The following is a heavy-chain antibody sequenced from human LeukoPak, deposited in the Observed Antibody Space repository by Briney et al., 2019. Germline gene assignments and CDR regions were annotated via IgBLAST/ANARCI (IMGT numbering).Heavy chain of an antibody. Sequence: GASVKVSCKASGYTFTGYYMHWVRQAPGQGLEWMGRINPNSGGTNYAQKFQGRVTMTRDTSISTAYMELSRLRSDDTAVYYCAILRLGELSLGWFDPWGQGTLVTVSS. CDR3: AILRLGELSLGWFDP. J-gene: IGHJ5*02. CDR2: INPNSGGT. V-gene: IGHV1-2*06. CDR1: GYTFTGYY. D-gene: IGHD3-16*02.